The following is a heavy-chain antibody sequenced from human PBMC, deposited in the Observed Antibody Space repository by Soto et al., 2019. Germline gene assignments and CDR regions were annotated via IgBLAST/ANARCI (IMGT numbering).Heavy chain of an antibody. Sequence: GGSLRLSCAASGFTFSSYAMSWVRQAPGKGLEWVAVISGNGGSKYYADSVKGRFTISRDNSKNTLYLQMNSLRAEDTAVYYCATTIAVAVHGWGQGTLVTVYS. CDR1: GFTFSSYA. CDR2: ISGNGGSK. J-gene: IGHJ4*02. D-gene: IGHD6-19*01. CDR3: ATTIAVAVHG. V-gene: IGHV3-23*01.